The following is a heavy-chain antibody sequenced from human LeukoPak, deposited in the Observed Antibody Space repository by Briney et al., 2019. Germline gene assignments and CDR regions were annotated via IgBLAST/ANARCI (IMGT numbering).Heavy chain of an antibody. J-gene: IGHJ4*02. CDR2: INHSGST. V-gene: IGHV4-34*01. CDR1: GGSFSGYY. Sequence: SETLSLTCAVYGGSFSGYYWSWIRQPPGKGLKWIGEINHSGSTNYNPSLKSRVTISVDTSKNQFSLKLSSVTAADTAVYYCARQRWGYSYGPFDYWGQGTLVTVSP. D-gene: IGHD5-18*01. CDR3: ARQRWGYSYGPFDY.